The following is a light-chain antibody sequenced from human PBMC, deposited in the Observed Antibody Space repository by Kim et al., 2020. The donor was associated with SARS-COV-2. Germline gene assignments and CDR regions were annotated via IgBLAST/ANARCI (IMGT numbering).Light chain of an antibody. CDR1: SLRIHS. CDR3: NSRDSSGNQVI. V-gene: IGLV3-19*01. Sequence: SELTQDPAVSVALGQTVRITCQGDSLRIHSASWYQQKPGQAPVLVIYVKNNRPSGIPDRFSGSSSGNTASLTITGAQAEDEADYYCNSRDSSGNQVIFGGGTQLTVL. J-gene: IGLJ2*01. CDR2: VKN.